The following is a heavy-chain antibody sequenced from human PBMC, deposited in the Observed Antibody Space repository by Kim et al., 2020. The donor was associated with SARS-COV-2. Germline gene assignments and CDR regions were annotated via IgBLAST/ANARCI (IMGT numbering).Heavy chain of an antibody. D-gene: IGHD3-9*01. CDR2: ISSYNGNT. CDR3: ARVGGILTGYLDAFDI. CDR1: GYTFTSYG. J-gene: IGHJ3*02. Sequence: ASVKVSCKASGYTFTSYGISWVRQAPGQGLEWMGWISSYNGNTNYAQKLQGRVTMTTDTSTSTAYMELRSLRSDDTAVYYCARVGGILTGYLDAFDIWGQGTMVTVSS. V-gene: IGHV1-18*01.